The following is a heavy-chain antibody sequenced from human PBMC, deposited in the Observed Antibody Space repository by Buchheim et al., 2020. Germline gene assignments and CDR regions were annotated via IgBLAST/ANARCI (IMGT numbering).Heavy chain of an antibody. V-gene: IGHV3-74*01. CDR3: ARGHYSSGYYYPIDY. CDR1: GFTFSGYW. Sequence: EVQLVESGGGLVQPGGSLRLSCAASGFTFSGYWMHWVRQAPGKGLVWVSRFNSDGSTTSYADSVKGRFTISRDNAKNTLSLQMNSLRAEDTAVYYCARGHYSSGYYYPIDYWGQGTL. CDR2: FNSDGSTT. J-gene: IGHJ4*02. D-gene: IGHD3-22*01.